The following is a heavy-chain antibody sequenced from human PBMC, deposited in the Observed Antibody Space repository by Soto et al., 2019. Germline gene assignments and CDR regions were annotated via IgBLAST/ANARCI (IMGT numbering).Heavy chain of an antibody. J-gene: IGHJ6*02. CDR1: GFSFSSYW. Sequence: GGSLRLSCAASGFSFSSYWMHWVRQAPGKGLVWVSRINSDGSSTSYADSVKGRFTISRDNAKNKLYLQMNSLRAEDTAVYYGERARYYYYYGMDVGGQGTTVTVSS. CDR2: INSDGSST. CDR3: ERARYYYYYGMDV. V-gene: IGHV3-74*01.